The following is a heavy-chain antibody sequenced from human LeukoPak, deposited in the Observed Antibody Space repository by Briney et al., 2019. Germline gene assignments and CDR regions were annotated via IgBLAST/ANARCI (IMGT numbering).Heavy chain of an antibody. D-gene: IGHD3-10*01. CDR1: GYTFTSYG. CDR2: ISAYNGNT. Sequence: ASVKVSCKASGYTFTSYGISWVRHAPGQGLEWMAWISAYNGNTDYAQNLRGRATMTTDPSTSTAYMELMSLRSDDTAVYYCARDSVDGSGTYYNDSPDYWGQGTLVTVSS. V-gene: IGHV1-18*01. J-gene: IGHJ4*02. CDR3: ARDSVDGSGTYYNDSPDY.